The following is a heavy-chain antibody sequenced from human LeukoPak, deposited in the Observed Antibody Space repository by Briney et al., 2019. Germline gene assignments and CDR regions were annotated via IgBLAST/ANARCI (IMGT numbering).Heavy chain of an antibody. CDR3: AMPDLTYCGGDCYSSPAFDI. CDR1: GGSFSGYY. CDR2: INHSGYT. D-gene: IGHD2-21*02. V-gene: IGHV4-34*01. Sequence: PSETLSLTCAVYGGSFSGYYWSWIRQPPGKGLEWIGEINHSGYTNYNPSLKSRVTISVDTSKNQFSLKLSSVTAADTAVYYCAMPDLTYCGGDCYSSPAFDIWGQGTMVTVSS. J-gene: IGHJ3*02.